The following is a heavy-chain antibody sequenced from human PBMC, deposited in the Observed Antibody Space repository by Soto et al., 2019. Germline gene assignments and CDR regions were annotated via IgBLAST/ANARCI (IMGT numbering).Heavy chain of an antibody. CDR1: GGTFSSYA. V-gene: IGHV1-69*13. D-gene: IGHD5-18*01. CDR2: IIPIFGTA. CDR3: ARVSGTARYYYYYGMDV. Sequence: ASVKVSCKASGGTFSSYAISWVRQAPGQGFEWMGGIIPIFGTANYAQKFQGRVTITADESTSTAYMELSSLRSEDTAVYYCARVSGTARYYYYYGMDVWGQGTTVTVSS. J-gene: IGHJ6*02.